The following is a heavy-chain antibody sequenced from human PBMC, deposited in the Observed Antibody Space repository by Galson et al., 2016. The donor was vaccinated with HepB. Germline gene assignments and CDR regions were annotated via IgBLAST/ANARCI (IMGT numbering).Heavy chain of an antibody. CDR1: GFNFSTAW. V-gene: IGHV3-15*01. CDR2: VKSKTNGGTS. J-gene: IGHJ4*02. Sequence: SLRLSCAASGFNFSTAWMGWVRQAPGKGLEWVGRVKSKTNGGTSDYAAPVKGRFTISRDDSKPTLYLQMDSLKTEDTAMYYCTLDGTGPWGQRTQVTVSS. D-gene: IGHD1-14*01. CDR3: TLDGTGP.